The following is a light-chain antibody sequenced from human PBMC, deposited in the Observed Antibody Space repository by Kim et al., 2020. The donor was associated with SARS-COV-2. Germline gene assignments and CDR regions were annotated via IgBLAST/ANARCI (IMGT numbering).Light chain of an antibody. J-gene: IGKJ1*01. CDR1: QSVRSNY. CDR2: GAS. CDR3: QQYGNSPRT. V-gene: IGKV3-20*01. Sequence: EIVLTQSPGTLSLFSGERATLSCRASQSVRSNYVAWFQQKPGQAPRLLMYGASNRATGIPDRFSGSGSGTDFTLTISRLEPEDFAVYYCQQYGNSPRTFCQGTKVDIK.